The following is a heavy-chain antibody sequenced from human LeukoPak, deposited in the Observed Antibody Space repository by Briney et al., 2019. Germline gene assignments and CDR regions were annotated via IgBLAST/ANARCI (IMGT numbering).Heavy chain of an antibody. CDR3: AASVVTATFDH. Sequence: GTSVKVSCKASGFTFTSSAVQWVRQAHGQRLEWIGWIVVGSGNTNYAQKFQERVTITRDMSTSTAYMELSSLRSEDTAVYYCAASVVTATFDHWGQGTLVTVSS. V-gene: IGHV1-58*01. J-gene: IGHJ4*02. CDR2: IVVGSGNT. CDR1: GFTFTSSA. D-gene: IGHD2-21*02.